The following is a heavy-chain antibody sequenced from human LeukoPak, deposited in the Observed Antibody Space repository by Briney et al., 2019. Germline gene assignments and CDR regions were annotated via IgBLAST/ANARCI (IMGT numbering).Heavy chain of an antibody. J-gene: IGHJ4*02. D-gene: IGHD3-22*01. Sequence: SETLSLTCTVSGHSISSYYWSWIRQPPGKGLEWIGFIYYSGSTNYNPSLKSRVTISVDTSKNQFSLKLSSVTAADTAVYYCARDRYYYDSSGYYYFDYWGQGTLVTVSS. CDR3: ARDRYYYDSSGYYYFDY. CDR2: IYYSGST. V-gene: IGHV4-59*01. CDR1: GHSISSYY.